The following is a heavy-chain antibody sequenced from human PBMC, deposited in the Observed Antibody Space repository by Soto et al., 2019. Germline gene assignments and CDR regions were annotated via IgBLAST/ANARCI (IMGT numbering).Heavy chain of an antibody. CDR1: GFTFSSYS. D-gene: IGHD6-6*01. CDR2: TSSGSATI. J-gene: IGHJ2*01. Sequence: EVQLVESGGGLVQPGGSLRHSCAASGFTFSSYSMNWVRQAPGKGLEWLSYTSSGSATIYYADSVKGRFTISRDNAKNSLYLQMNSLRDEDTAVYYCARDSASYSSSSGSYWYFDLWGRGTLVTVSS. CDR3: ARDSASYSSSSGSYWYFDL. V-gene: IGHV3-48*02.